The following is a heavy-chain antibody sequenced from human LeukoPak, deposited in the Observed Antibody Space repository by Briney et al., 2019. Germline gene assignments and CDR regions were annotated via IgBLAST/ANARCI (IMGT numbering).Heavy chain of an antibody. Sequence: SETLSLTCTVSGGSISSGGYYWSWIRKHPGKGLEWIGYICYSGSTYYNPSLKSRVTISVDTSKNQFSLKLSSVTAADTAVYYCARSPTFDYDILTGPITGPFDYWGQGTLVTVSS. CDR1: GGSISSGGYY. D-gene: IGHD3-9*01. CDR3: ARSPTFDYDILTGPITGPFDY. V-gene: IGHV4-31*03. CDR2: ICYSGST. J-gene: IGHJ4*02.